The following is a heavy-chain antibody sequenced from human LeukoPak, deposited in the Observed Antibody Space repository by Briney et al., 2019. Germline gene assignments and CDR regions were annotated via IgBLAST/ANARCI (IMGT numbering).Heavy chain of an antibody. D-gene: IGHD4-4*01. J-gene: IGHJ4*02. CDR2: INPVGRGA. CDR1: VFSISIYW. CDR3: ARLTTTATPFVY. Sequence: GGSLRLSCAASVFSISIYWMSWVRPAPGKGRECGSNINPVGRGALYLDSVNGRFTVSRDNAENSLYLQMHSLRAEDTAMYYCARLTTTATPFVYWGQGDLVTVSS. V-gene: IGHV3-7*01.